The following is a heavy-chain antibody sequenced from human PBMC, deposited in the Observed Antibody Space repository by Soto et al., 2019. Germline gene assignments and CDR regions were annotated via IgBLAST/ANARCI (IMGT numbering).Heavy chain of an antibody. CDR1: GFTLSSYN. V-gene: IGHV3-48*02. J-gene: IGHJ4*02. CDR2: ISGVNSDV. D-gene: IGHD2-21*01. Sequence: HPGGSLRLSCAASGFTLSSYNMNWVRQAPGKGLEWVSFISGVNSDVFYADSVKGRFTISRDNAKNALYLQMNSLRDEDTAVYYCTRDRPPHRTGRPISAYWAQGTLVLGSS. CDR3: TRDRPPHRTGRPISAY.